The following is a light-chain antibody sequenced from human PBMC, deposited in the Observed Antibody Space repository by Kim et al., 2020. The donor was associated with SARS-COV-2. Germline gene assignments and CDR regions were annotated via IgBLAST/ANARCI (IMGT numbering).Light chain of an antibody. CDR1: QSVNAKY. CDR3: QQYDTSSYT. V-gene: IGKV3-20*01. CDR2: GAS. J-gene: IGKJ2*01. Sequence: EVMLTQSPGTLSLSPGEGATLSCRASQSVNAKYLAWYQNKPGQAPRLLIYGASNRATGIPDRFSGFGSGTDFTLTISRLEPDDFAVYYCQQYDTSSYTFGWGTKLEI.